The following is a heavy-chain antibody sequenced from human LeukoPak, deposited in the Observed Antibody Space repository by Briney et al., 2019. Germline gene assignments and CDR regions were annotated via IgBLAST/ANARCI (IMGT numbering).Heavy chain of an antibody. CDR1: GFTFSSHG. J-gene: IGHJ4*02. V-gene: IGHV3-33*01. Sequence: GGSLRLSCAASGFTFSSHGMNWVRQAPGKGLEWVALIWYDGSNKYYTDSVKGRFTISRDNSKNTLYLQMNSLRAEDTAVYYCARLYTSSLDSWGQGTLVTVSS. CDR3: ARLYTSSLDS. CDR2: IWYDGSNK. D-gene: IGHD6-13*01.